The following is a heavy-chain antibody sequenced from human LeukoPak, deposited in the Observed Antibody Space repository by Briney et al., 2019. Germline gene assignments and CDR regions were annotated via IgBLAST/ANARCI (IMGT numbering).Heavy chain of an antibody. V-gene: IGHV5-51*01. CDR1: GYSFTSYW. J-gene: IGHJ5*02. CDR3: ARQYDYPGWFDP. Sequence: GESLKISCKGSGYSFTSYWVGWVRQMPGKGLEWMGIIYPGDSDTRYSPSFQGQVTISADKSINTAYLQWSSLKASHTAMYYCARQYDYPGWFDPWGQGTLVTVSS. CDR2: IYPGDSDT. D-gene: IGHD4-11*01.